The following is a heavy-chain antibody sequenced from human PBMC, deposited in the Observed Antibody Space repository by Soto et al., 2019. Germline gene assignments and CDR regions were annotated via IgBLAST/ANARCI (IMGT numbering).Heavy chain of an antibody. CDR3: ARWSVDTAKRGYYFDY. D-gene: IGHD5-18*01. CDR1: GDSVSINSAA. V-gene: IGHV6-1*01. CDR2: TYYRSKWYN. Sequence: SQTLSLTCAISGDSVSINSAAWNCIRHSPSRVLDWLGRTYYRSKWYNDYAVSVKSRITINPDTSKNQFSLQLNSVTPEDTAVYYCARWSVDTAKRGYYFDYWGQGTLVTVSS. J-gene: IGHJ4*02.